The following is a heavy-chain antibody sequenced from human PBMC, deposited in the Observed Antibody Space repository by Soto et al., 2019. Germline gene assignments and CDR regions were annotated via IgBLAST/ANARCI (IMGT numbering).Heavy chain of an antibody. J-gene: IGHJ4*02. CDR2: IYWNDDA. CDR3: VHDGKLGYTGYDRFDY. Sequence: SGPTLVNPTQTLTLTCSFSGFPLSTHEVGVVLIRQPPGKALEWLALIYWNDDARYSPSLKNRLTITKDTSKNQVVLTMTNMDPVDTATYYCVHDGKLGYTGYDRFDYWGQGILVTVYS. D-gene: IGHD5-12*01. V-gene: IGHV2-5*01. CDR1: GFPLSTHEVG.